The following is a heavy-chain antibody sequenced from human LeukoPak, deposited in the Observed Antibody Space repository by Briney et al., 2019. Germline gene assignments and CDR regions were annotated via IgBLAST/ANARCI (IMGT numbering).Heavy chain of an antibody. D-gene: IGHD2-21*02. V-gene: IGHV4-4*02. J-gene: IGHJ3*02. CDR2: IYDSGST. CDR3: ARDAPYCGGDCYPLGAFDI. Sequence: SETLSLTCAVSGGSISSSNWWSWVRQPPGKGLEWIGEIYDSGSTNYNPSLKSRVTISVDKSKNQFSLKLSSVTAADTAVYYCARDAPYCGGDCYPLGAFDIWGQGTMVTVSS. CDR1: GGSISSSNW.